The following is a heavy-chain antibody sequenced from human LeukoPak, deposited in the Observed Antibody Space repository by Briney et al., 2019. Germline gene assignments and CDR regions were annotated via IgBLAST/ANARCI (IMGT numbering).Heavy chain of an antibody. Sequence: ASVKVSCKVSGYTLTELSMHWVRQAPGKGLEWMGGFDPEDGETIYAQKFQGRVTITADKSTSTAYMELSSLRSEDTAVYYCAREGRDGYNLNWFDPWGQGTLVTVSS. J-gene: IGHJ5*02. V-gene: IGHV1-24*01. CDR2: FDPEDGET. CDR3: AREGRDGYNLNWFDP. D-gene: IGHD5-24*01. CDR1: GYTLTELS.